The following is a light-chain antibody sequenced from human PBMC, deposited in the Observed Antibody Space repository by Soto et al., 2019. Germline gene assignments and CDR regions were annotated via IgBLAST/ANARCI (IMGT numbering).Light chain of an antibody. CDR3: QQYNNWPWT. CDR1: QRVSSN. J-gene: IGKJ1*01. CDR2: GAS. V-gene: IGKV3-15*01. Sequence: EIVMTQSPATLSVSPGERATLSCRASQRVSSNLAWYQQKPGQAPRRLIYGASTRATGIPARFSGSGSGTEFTLTISNLQSEDCAVYYCQQYNNWPWTFGQGTKVEIK.